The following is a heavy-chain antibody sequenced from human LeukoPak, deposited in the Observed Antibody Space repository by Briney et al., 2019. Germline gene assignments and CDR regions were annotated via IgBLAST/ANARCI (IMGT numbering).Heavy chain of an antibody. J-gene: IGHJ4*02. CDR2: IYRNGSS. CDR3: ARSFYDILIGYYQYFSC. Sequence: GGSLRLSYVASGLSVSSNYLSWVRQAPGKGLEWVSVIYRNGSSYYAESVKGRFTISRDNSKNTLYIHMNSLRAEDTAVYYCARSFYDILIGYYQYFSCWGQGTLVTVSS. CDR1: GLSVSSNY. D-gene: IGHD3-9*01. V-gene: IGHV3-66*01.